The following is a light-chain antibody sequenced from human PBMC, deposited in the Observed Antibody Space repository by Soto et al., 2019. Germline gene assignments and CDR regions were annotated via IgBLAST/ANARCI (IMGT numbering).Light chain of an antibody. V-gene: IGKV2-28*01. CDR1: QSLLHGTGYNY. CDR3: MQTIHLPYT. CDR2: LGS. J-gene: IGKJ2*01. Sequence: DIVMTQSPLSLPVTPGEPASISCRSSQSLLHGTGYNYLDWFLQRPGQSPQLLIYLGSNRASGVPDRFSGSGSGTDFTLKISRVEAEDVGIYYCMQTIHLPYTFGQGTKLEVK.